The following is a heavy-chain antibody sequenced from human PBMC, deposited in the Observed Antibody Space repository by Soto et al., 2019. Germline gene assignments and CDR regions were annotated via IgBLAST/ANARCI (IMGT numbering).Heavy chain of an antibody. D-gene: IGHD3-3*01. CDR1: GFSLTTSGVG. J-gene: IGHJ4*02. Sequence: QITLNESGPTQVKPRQTLTLTGTFSGFSLTTSGVGVGWIRQSPGKAPERLALIYWDDDKRYSPSLKSRLTITKDSSKIQVVLTMADLDPADTATYYCAHRVLRSVFGLVTTTAIYFDFWGQGTPVAVSS. CDR3: AHRVLRSVFGLVTTTAIYFDF. CDR2: IYWDDDK. V-gene: IGHV2-5*02.